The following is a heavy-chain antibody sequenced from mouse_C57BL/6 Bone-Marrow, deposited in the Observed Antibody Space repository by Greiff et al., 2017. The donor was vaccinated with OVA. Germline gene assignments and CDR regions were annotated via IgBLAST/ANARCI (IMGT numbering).Heavy chain of an antibody. CDR2: IYPRSGNT. J-gene: IGHJ4*01. CDR1: GYTFTSYG. CDR3: ARSDGNFLGY. Sequence: VKLQESGAELARPGASVKLSCKASGYTFTSYGISWVKQRTGQGLEWIGEIYPRSGNTYYNEKFKGKAILTADKSSSTAYMELRSLTSEDSAVYFCARSDGNFLGYWGQGTSVTVSS. V-gene: IGHV1-81*01. D-gene: IGHD2-1*01.